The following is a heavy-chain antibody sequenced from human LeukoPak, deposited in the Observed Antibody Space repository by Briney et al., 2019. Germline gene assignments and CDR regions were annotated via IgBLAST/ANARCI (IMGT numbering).Heavy chain of an antibody. Sequence: SETLSLTCTVSGDSINNYYWSWIRQPPGKGLGWIGYISYSGSTTYNPSLKSRVTISADTSKNQFSLILSSVTAADTAVYYCARSGGNSRFDYWGQGTLVTVSS. CDR1: GDSINNYY. D-gene: IGHD4-23*01. CDR3: ARSGGNSRFDY. V-gene: IGHV4-59*01. CDR2: ISYSGST. J-gene: IGHJ4*02.